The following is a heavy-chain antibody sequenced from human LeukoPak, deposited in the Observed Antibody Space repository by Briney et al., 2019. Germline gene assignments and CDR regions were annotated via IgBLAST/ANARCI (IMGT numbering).Heavy chain of an antibody. CDR1: GGSISSSNW. J-gene: IGHJ6*04. CDR2: IHHSGST. D-gene: IGHD2-15*01. CDR3: ARAVVAATTGYYYGMDV. V-gene: IGHV4-4*02. Sequence: SETLSLTCAVSGGSISSSNWWSWVRQPPGKGLEWIGEIHHSGSTNYNPSLKSRVTISVDKSKNQFSLKLSSVTAADTAVYYCARAVVAATTGYYYGMDVWGKGTTVTVSS.